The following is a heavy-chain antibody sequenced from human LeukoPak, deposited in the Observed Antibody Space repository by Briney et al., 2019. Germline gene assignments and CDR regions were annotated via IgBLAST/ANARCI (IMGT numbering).Heavy chain of an antibody. CDR1: GFTFSTSA. CDR3: AKCIAAAGRPPFDY. D-gene: IGHD6-13*01. Sequence: PGGSLRLSCAASGFTFSTSAMTWVRQAPGKGLEWVSGISGSGVTDYADSVKGRFTISRDNSKNTLYLQMNSLRAEDTAVYYCAKCIAAAGRPPFDYWDQGTLVTVSS. V-gene: IGHV3-23*01. J-gene: IGHJ4*02. CDR2: ISGSGVT.